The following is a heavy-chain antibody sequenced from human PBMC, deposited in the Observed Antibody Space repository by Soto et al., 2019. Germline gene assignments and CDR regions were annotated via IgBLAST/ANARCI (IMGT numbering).Heavy chain of an antibody. V-gene: IGHV3-33*01. J-gene: IGHJ4*02. CDR3: ARGAGWLQFFS. CDR1: GFNLRTFG. CDR2: ISYDGNDK. Sequence: QMRLVESGGGVVQPGRSLRLSCAASGFNLRTFGMHWVRQAPGQGLEWVALISYDGNDKEYADSVKGRLTISRDNSQKTLSLQMNSLRVEDTAIYYCARGAGWLQFFSGGQGTLVTVSS. D-gene: IGHD5-12*01.